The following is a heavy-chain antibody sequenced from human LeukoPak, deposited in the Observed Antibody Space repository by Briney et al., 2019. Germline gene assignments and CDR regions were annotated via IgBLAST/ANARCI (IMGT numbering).Heavy chain of an antibody. J-gene: IGHJ3*02. V-gene: IGHV3-74*01. CDR1: GFTFSSYW. CDR3: ATSDYDSSGYYFGDAFDI. CDR2: INSDGSST. Sequence: PGGSLRLSRAASGFTFSSYWMHSVRQAPGKGLVWVSGINSDGSSTSYADSVKGRFTISRDNAKNRLYLQMNSLRAEVTVVYYCATSDYDSSGYYFGDAFDIWGQGTMVTVSS. D-gene: IGHD3-22*01.